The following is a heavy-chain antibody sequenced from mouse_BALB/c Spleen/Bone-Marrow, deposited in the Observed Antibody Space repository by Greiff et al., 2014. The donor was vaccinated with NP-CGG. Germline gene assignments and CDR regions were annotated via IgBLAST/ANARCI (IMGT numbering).Heavy chain of an antibody. D-gene: IGHD2-12*01. V-gene: IGHV5-4*02. CDR3: ARDGDYSYAWFAY. CDR2: ISDGGSYT. CDR1: GLTFSDYY. Sequence: EVQRVESGGGLVKPGGSLKLSCAASGLTFSDYYMYWVRQTPEKRLEWVAIISDGGSYTFYPDSVKGRFTISRDNAKNSLYLQMSSLKSEDTAMYYCARDGDYSYAWFAYWGQGTLVTVSA. J-gene: IGHJ3*01.